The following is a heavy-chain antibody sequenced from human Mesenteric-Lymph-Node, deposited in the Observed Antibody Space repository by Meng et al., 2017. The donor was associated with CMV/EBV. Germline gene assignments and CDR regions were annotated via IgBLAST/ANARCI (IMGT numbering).Heavy chain of an antibody. Sequence: GESLKISCAASGFNFDHYTMHWVRQAPGKGLEWVSLITWDGGTTDYVDSVKGLFTISRDNSKDSLYLQMNSLRTEDSALYFCAKDRGSSSWYDYWGQGTLVTVSS. J-gene: IGHJ4*02. CDR2: ITWDGGTT. V-gene: IGHV3-43*01. CDR1: GFNFDHYT. D-gene: IGHD6-13*01. CDR3: AKDRGSSSWYDY.